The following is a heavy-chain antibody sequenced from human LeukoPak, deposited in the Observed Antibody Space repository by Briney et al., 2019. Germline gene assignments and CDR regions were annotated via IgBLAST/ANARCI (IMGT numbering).Heavy chain of an antibody. V-gene: IGHV1-8*01. D-gene: IGHD5-24*01. J-gene: IGHJ4*02. Sequence: ASVKVSCKASGYTFTSYDINWVRQATGQGLEWMGWMNPNSGNTGYAQKFQGRVTMTRNTSISTAYMELSSLRSEDTAVYYCARDVEMATIPFDYWGQGTLVTVSS. CDR2: MNPNSGNT. CDR3: ARDVEMATIPFDY. CDR1: GYTFTSYD.